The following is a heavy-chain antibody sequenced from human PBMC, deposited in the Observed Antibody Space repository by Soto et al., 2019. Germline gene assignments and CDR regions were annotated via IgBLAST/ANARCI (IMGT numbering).Heavy chain of an antibody. D-gene: IGHD3-16*01. J-gene: IGHJ3*02. V-gene: IGHV4-59*01. CDR1: SGSIGTYF. Sequence: SETLSLTCTVSSGSIGTYFWSWIRQPPGKGLEWIVYIYYSGTTNYNPYIKSRVTIFLDTSKNQFSLRLSSVTAADTAVYYCARGRGGTYDAFDIWGQGTLVTVSS. CDR2: IYYSGTT. CDR3: ARGRGGTYDAFDI.